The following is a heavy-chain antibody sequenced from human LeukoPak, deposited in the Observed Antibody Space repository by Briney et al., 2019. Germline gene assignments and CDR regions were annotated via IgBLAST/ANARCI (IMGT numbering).Heavy chain of an antibody. CDR3: AKDSGGGYYGSGEIDY. V-gene: IGHV3-30*02. D-gene: IGHD3-10*01. CDR1: GFSFSSSG. CDR2: TRFDDSYK. J-gene: IGHJ4*02. Sequence: GGSLRLSCAVSGFSFSSSGLHRVRQAPGKGPGWVAFTRFDDSYKAYGDSVKGRFTLSRDNSKNTLYLQMNSLGAEDTAVYYCAKDSGGGYYGSGEIDYWGQGTLVTVSS.